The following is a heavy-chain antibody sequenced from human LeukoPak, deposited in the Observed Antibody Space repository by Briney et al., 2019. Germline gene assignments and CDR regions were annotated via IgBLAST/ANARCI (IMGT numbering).Heavy chain of an antibody. CDR1: GFTFDDYG. V-gene: IGHV3-20*01. J-gene: IGHJ4*02. Sequence: PGGSLRLPCAASGFTFDDYGMSWVRQAPGKGLEWVSGINWNGGSTGYADSVKGRFTISRDNAKNSLYLQMNSLRAEDTALYHCARAYYDFWSGYYISYFDYWGQGTLVTVSS. CDR3: ARAYYDFWSGYYISYFDY. D-gene: IGHD3-3*01. CDR2: INWNGGST.